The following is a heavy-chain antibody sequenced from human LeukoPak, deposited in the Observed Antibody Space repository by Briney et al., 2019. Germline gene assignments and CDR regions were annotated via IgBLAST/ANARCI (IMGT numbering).Heavy chain of an antibody. V-gene: IGHV4-59*01. CDR2: TRYSGRT. D-gene: IGHD6-19*01. Sequence: SETLSLTCTASDDSISRDFCTWIRQPPGKGLEWIGYTRYSGRTEYNPSLKSRVTISIQTSKNQFSLKLTSVTAADTALYYCARLPDVSGWPFDYWGQGILVTVSS. CDR1: DDSISRDF. J-gene: IGHJ4*02. CDR3: ARLPDVSGWPFDY.